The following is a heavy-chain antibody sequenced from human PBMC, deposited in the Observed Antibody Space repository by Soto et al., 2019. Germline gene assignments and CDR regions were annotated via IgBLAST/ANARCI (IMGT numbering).Heavy chain of an antibody. V-gene: IGHV1-69*06. D-gene: IGHD6-6*01. CDR3: ARSVSFTTPRPDF. J-gene: IGHJ4*02. CDR1: GGTFSSYA. CDR2: IIPIFGTA. Sequence: GASVKVACKASGGTFSSYAISWVRQAPGQGLEWMGGIIPIFGTANYAQKFQGRVTITADNSKNTLYLQMNSLRAEDTAVYYCARSVSFTTPRPDFWGQGTLVTVSS.